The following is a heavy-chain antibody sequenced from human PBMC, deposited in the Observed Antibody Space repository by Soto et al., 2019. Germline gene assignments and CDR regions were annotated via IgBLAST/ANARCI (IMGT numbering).Heavy chain of an antibody. V-gene: IGHV1-18*01. CDR3: ARGVGIFGVSRHWYFDL. D-gene: IGHD3-3*01. Sequence: ASVKVSCKASGYTFTSYGISWVRHAPGQGLEWMGWISACNGNTNYAQKLQGRVTMTTDTSTSTAYMELRSLRSDDTAVYYCARGVGIFGVSRHWYFDLWGRGTLVTVSS. CDR2: ISACNGNT. J-gene: IGHJ2*01. CDR1: GYTFTSYG.